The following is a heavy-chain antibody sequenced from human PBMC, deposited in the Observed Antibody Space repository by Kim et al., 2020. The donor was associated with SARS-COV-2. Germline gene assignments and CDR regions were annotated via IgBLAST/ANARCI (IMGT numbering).Heavy chain of an antibody. V-gene: IGHV4-39*01. CDR3: ARHELDSSSSGILDY. J-gene: IGHJ4*02. Sequence: PPLKSRVTISVDTSKTQFSLKLSSVTAADTAVYYCARHELDSSSSGILDYWGQGTLVTVSS. D-gene: IGHD6-6*01.